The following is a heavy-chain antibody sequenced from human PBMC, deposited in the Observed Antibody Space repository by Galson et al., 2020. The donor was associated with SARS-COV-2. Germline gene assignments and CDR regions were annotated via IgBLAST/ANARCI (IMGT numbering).Heavy chain of an antibody. CDR2: VIPMLALA. CDR3: SRAKGDYYESRGYYTLDYAFEV. V-gene: IGHV1-69*02. J-gene: IGHJ3*01. Sequence: SVQVSCKASGGPFSNYTISWLRQAPGQGLEWMGRVIPMLALANYAQKSQARVTITADKSTSTAYMELSSMRAADTAVYYYSRAKGDYYESRGYYTLDYAFEVWGQGTMVTVSS. CDR1: GGPFSNYT. D-gene: IGHD3-22*01.